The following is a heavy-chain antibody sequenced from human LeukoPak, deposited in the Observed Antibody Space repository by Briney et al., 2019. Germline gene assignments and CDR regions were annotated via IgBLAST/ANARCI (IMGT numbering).Heavy chain of an antibody. V-gene: IGHV1-2*02. J-gene: IGHJ3*02. Sequence: GASVKVSCKASGYTFTGYYMHWVRQAPGQGLEWMGWINPNSGGTNYAQKFQGRVTMTRDTSISTAYMELSRLRSDDTAVYYCARNYEYSSSSVDAFDIWGQGTMVTVSS. CDR2: INPNSGGT. D-gene: IGHD6-6*01. CDR1: GYTFTGYY. CDR3: ARNYEYSSSSVDAFDI.